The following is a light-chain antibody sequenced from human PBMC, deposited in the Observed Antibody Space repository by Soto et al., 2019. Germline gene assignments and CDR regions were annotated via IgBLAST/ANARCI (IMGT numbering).Light chain of an antibody. CDR3: QQYGSSPPVGT. J-gene: IGKJ1*01. Sequence: EIVLTQSPGTLPLSPGERATLSCRASQSVSRSYLAWYQQKPGQAPRLLIYGASSRGTGIPDRFSDGGCGTDFALAIRSLEHGDFAVYDCQQYGSSPPVGTFGQGPKVEI. CDR2: GAS. V-gene: IGKV3-20*01. CDR1: QSVSRSY.